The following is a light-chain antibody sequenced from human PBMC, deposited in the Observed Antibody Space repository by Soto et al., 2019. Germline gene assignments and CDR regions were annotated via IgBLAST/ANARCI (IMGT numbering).Light chain of an antibody. V-gene: IGKV3-20*01. CDR2: GAF. Sequence: EIVLTQSPGTLSLSPEERATLSCRASQSISSSYLAWYQQKPGQAPRLLIYGAFSRATGIPDRFSDSGSGTDFTLTINRVAPEDFAVYYCQQYVSLPITFGQGTRLEIK. J-gene: IGKJ5*01. CDR1: QSISSSY. CDR3: QQYVSLPIT.